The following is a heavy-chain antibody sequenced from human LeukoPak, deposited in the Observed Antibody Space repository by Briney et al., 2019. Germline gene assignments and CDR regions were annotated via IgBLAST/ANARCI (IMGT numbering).Heavy chain of an antibody. CDR3: ATRSTGVAATFDS. D-gene: IGHD2-15*01. Sequence: SETLSLTCTVSGGSIRSGGWYWSWIRQHPGKGLEWIGYIYYDGSTDYNPSLKSRVTISVDTSKNQFSLKLSSVTAADTAVYYCATRSTGVAATFDSWGQGALVTVSS. V-gene: IGHV4-31*03. CDR2: IYYDGST. CDR1: GGSIRSGGWY. J-gene: IGHJ4*02.